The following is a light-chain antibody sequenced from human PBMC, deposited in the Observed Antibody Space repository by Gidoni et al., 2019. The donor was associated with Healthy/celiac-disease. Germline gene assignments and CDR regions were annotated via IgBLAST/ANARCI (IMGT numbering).Light chain of an antibody. CDR1: QSVSSN. CDR2: GES. J-gene: IGKJ4*01. Sequence: EIVMTQSPATLSVSPGERATLSCRASQSVSSNSPWYQQKPGQAPRLLIYGESNRATGIPARFSCSGSGTEFTLTISSLQSEDFAVYYCHQYNNWPDLTFXGXTKVEIK. V-gene: IGKV3-15*01. CDR3: HQYNNWPDLT.